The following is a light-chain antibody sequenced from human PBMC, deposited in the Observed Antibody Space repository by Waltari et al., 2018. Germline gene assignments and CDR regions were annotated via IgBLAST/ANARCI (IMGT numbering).Light chain of an antibody. Sequence: VLTQSPGPLSLSPGERGTLSSRASQSVSRFLAWYQQKPGQAPRLLIYGASTRATGIPYRFSCSGSGTDFSLTISRLEPEDFAVYYCQKYDRLPATFGQGTKVEIK. CDR2: GAS. J-gene: IGKJ1*01. CDR1: QSVSRF. CDR3: QKYDRLPAT. V-gene: IGKV3-20*01.